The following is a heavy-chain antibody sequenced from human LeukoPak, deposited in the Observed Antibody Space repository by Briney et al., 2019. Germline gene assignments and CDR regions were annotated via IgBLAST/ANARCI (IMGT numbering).Heavy chain of an antibody. CDR1: GYTFTSYG. V-gene: IGHV1-18*04. CDR3: ARDLYSPGYYEP. J-gene: IGHJ5*02. Sequence: ASVKVSCKASGYTFTSYGISWVRQALGQGLEWMGWISAYNGNTNYAQKLQGRVTMTTDTSTSTAYMELRSLRSDDTAVYYCARDLYSPGYYEPWGQGTLVTVSS. D-gene: IGHD3-22*01. CDR2: ISAYNGNT.